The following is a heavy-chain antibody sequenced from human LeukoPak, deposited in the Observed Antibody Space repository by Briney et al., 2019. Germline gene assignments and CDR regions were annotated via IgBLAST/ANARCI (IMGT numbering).Heavy chain of an antibody. CDR1: GFTFSSYW. V-gene: IGHV3-7*01. D-gene: IGHD2-2*02. J-gene: IGHJ6*03. Sequence: PGGSLRLSCAASGFTFSSYWMSWVRQAPGKGLEWVANIKQDGSEKYYVDSVKGRFTISRDNAKNSLYLQMNSLRAEDTAVYYCAREAAISPYYYYMDVWGKGTTVTVSS. CDR3: AREAAISPYYYYMDV. CDR2: IKQDGSEK.